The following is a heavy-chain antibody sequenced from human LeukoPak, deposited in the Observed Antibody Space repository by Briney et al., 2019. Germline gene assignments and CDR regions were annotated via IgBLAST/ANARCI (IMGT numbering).Heavy chain of an antibody. D-gene: IGHD3-10*01. Sequence: GGSLRLSCAASGFTFSSYEMNWVRQAPGKGLEWVSYISSSGSTIYYADSVKGRFTISRDNAKNSLYLQMTSLRAEDTAVYFCAKDPSGYYYMDVWGKGTTVIVSS. CDR3: AKDPSGYYYMDV. CDR2: ISSSGSTI. J-gene: IGHJ6*03. V-gene: IGHV3-48*03. CDR1: GFTFSSYE.